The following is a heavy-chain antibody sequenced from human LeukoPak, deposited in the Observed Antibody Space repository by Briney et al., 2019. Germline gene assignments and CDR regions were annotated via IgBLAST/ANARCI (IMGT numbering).Heavy chain of an antibody. CDR3: ASYGAHYYYYYYGMDV. J-gene: IGHJ6*02. D-gene: IGHD4-17*01. V-gene: IGHV4-30-4*08. CDR2: INHSGST. Sequence: SQTLSLTCTVSGGSISSGDYYWSWIRQPLGKGLEWIGEINHSGSTNYNPSLKSRVTISVDTSKNQFSLKLSSVTAADTAVYYCASYGAHYYYYYYGMDVWGQGTTVTVSS. CDR1: GGSISSGDYY.